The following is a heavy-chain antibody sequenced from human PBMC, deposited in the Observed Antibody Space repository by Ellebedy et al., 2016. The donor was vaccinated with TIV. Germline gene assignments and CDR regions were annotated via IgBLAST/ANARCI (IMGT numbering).Heavy chain of an antibody. CDR3: ARGYYNSGKYFSPGE. CDR2: IYYSGTT. CDR1: GGSISTSNFY. D-gene: IGHD3-10*01. J-gene: IGHJ4*01. Sequence: MPSETLSLTCTVSGGSISTSNFYWGWVRQPPGKGLEWIGTIYYSGTTQYNPSLKSRVTISVDTSKDQFSLKMSSVTAADTAIHYCARGYYNSGKYFSPGEWGQGTLVTVSS. V-gene: IGHV4-39*07.